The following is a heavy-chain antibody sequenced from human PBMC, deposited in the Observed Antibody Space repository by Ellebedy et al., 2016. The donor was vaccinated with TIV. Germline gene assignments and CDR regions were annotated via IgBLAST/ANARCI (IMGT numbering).Heavy chain of an antibody. CDR1: GFTVSSNY. CDR3: VKDSAGWGVLFDY. Sequence: GESLKISCAASGFTVSSNYMSWVRPAPGKGLEWVSVIYSGGSTYYADSVKGRFTISRDNSKNTLYLQMSSLRAEDTAVYYCVKDSAGWGVLFDYWGQGTLVTVSS. J-gene: IGHJ4*02. D-gene: IGHD3-10*01. V-gene: IGHV3-53*05. CDR2: IYSGGST.